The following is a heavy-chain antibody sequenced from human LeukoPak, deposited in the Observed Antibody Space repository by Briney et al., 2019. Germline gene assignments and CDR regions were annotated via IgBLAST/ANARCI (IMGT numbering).Heavy chain of an antibody. CDR2: IDPGDSDT. CDR1: GYSFTSYW. Sequence: GESLKISCEGSGYSFTSYWIGWVRQMPGKGLEWMGIIDPGDSDTIYRPSFQGQVTISADKSISTAYLQWSSLKASDTAMYYCARRGSSDGLDIWGQGTMVTVSS. CDR3: ARRGSSDGLDI. J-gene: IGHJ3*02. V-gene: IGHV5-51*01. D-gene: IGHD2-15*01.